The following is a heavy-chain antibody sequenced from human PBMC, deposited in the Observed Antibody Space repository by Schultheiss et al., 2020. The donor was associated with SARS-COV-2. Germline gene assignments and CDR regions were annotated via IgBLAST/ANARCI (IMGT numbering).Heavy chain of an antibody. CDR3: AKSDRSRPYYGMDV. CDR2: ISWNSGSI. J-gene: IGHJ6*02. V-gene: IGHV3-9*01. CDR1: GFTFSSYA. Sequence: GGSLRLSCAASGFTFSSYAMHWVRQAPGKGLEWVSGISWNSGSIGYADSVKGRFTISRDNAKNTLYLQMNSLRAEDTAVYYCAKSDRSRPYYGMDVWGQGTTVTVSS.